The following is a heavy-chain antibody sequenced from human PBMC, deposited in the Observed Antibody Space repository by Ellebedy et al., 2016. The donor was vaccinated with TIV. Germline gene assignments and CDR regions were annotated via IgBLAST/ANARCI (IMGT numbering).Heavy chain of an antibody. CDR3: ARGAAVAGIWDEYYFDY. V-gene: IGHV5-51*01. CDR2: IYPGDSDT. CDR1: GYSFTSYW. J-gene: IGHJ4*02. Sequence: GESLKISXKGSGYSFTSYWIGWVRQMPGKGLEWMGIIYPGDSDTRYSPSFQGQVTISADKSISTAYLQWSSLKASDTAMYYCARGAAVAGIWDEYYFDYWGQGTLVTVSS. D-gene: IGHD6-19*01.